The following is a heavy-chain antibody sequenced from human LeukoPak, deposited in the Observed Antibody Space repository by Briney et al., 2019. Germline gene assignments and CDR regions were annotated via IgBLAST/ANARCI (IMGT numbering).Heavy chain of an antibody. V-gene: IGHV4-59*08. CDR2: IYYSGST. CDR3: AGLGSSSWSNWFDP. Sequence: SETLSLTCTVSGGSISSYYWSWIRQPPGKGLEWIGYIYYSGSTNYNPSLKSRVTISVDTSKNQFSLKLSSVTAADTAVYYCAGLGSSSWSNWFDPWGQGTLVTVSS. D-gene: IGHD6-13*01. J-gene: IGHJ5*02. CDR1: GGSISSYY.